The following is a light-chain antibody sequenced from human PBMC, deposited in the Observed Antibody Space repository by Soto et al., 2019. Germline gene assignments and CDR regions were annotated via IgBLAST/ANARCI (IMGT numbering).Light chain of an antibody. CDR2: EVS. CDR1: SSDVGGYNY. J-gene: IGLJ3*02. Sequence: QSALTQPASVSGSPGQSITISCTGTSSDVGGYNYVSWYQQHPGKAPKLMIYEVSNRPSGVSNRFSGPKSGNTASLTISGLQAEDEADYYCSSYTSSSTLEVFGGGTKLTVL. CDR3: SSYTSSSTLEV. V-gene: IGLV2-14*01.